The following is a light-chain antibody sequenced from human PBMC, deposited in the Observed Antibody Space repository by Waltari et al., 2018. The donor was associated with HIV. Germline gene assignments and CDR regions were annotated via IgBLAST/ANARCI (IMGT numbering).Light chain of an antibody. CDR2: EVS. CDR3: NSYADSNNVV. V-gene: IGLV2-8*01. Sequence: QPALTQPPSASGSPGQPVTISCTGTSSDVGGYNHVSWYQQHPGKAPQLMIYEVSKRPSGFPDRFSGSKAGNTASLTGAGLQAEDEAYYYCNSYADSNNVVFGGGTKVTVL. J-gene: IGLJ2*01. CDR1: SSDVGGYNH.